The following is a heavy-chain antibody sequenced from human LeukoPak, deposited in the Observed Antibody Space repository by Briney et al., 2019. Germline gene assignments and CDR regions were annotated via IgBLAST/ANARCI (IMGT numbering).Heavy chain of an antibody. CDR1: GYTFTSYY. J-gene: IGHJ4*02. D-gene: IGHD3-22*01. CDR3: AREWNYESIGYFYYY. CDR2: ITPLFGTP. V-gene: IGHV1-69*13. Sequence: SVKVSCKASGYTFTSYYMHWVRQAPGQGLEWMGGITPLFGTPNYAQKFQGRVTITADESTSTAYMELSSPRFEDTAVYYCAREWNYESIGYFYYYWGQGTLVTVSS.